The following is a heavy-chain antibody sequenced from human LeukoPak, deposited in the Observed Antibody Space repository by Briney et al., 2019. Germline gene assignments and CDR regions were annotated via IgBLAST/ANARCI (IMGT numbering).Heavy chain of an antibody. CDR1: VYTFTSYG. D-gene: IGHD2-2*01. CDR3: AREGSRDIVVVPAARTYLKDY. Sequence: ASVKVSCKASVYTFTSYGISWVRQAPGQGLEWMGWISAYNGNTNYAQKLQGRVTMTTDTSTSTAYMELRSLRSDDTAVYYCAREGSRDIVVVPAARTYLKDYWGQGTLVTVSS. J-gene: IGHJ4*02. CDR2: ISAYNGNT. V-gene: IGHV1-18*01.